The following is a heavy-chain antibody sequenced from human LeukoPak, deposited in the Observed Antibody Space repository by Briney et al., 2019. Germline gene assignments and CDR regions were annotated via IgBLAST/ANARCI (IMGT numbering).Heavy chain of an antibody. CDR2: IIPIFGTA. V-gene: IGHV1-69*13. CDR3: ATADPPLGIGTHDAFDI. Sequence: SVKVSCKASGGTFSSYAISWVRQAPGQGLEWMGGIIPIFGTANYAQKFQGRVTITADESTSTAYMELSSLRSEDTAVYYCATADPPLGIGTHDAFDIWGQGTMVTVSS. CDR1: GGTFSSYA. J-gene: IGHJ3*02. D-gene: IGHD7-27*01.